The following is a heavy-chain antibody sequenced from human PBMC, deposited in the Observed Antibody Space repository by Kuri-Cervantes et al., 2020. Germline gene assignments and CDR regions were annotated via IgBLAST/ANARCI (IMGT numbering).Heavy chain of an antibody. V-gene: IGHV1-69*05. CDR3: ARPDSYYDFWSGYSRGGWFDP. CDR2: IIPMFGTA. J-gene: IGHJ5*02. D-gene: IGHD3-3*01. Sequence: SVKVSCKASGGTFSSYAISWVRQAPGQGLEWMGGIIPMFGTANYAQRFQGRVTITTDESTSTAYMELRSLRSDDTAVYYCARPDSYYDFWSGYSRGGWFDPWGQGTLVTVSS. CDR1: GGTFSSYA.